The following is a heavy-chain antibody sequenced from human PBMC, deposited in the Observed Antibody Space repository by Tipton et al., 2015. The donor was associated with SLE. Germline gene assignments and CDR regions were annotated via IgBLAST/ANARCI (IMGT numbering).Heavy chain of an antibody. J-gene: IGHJ1*01. CDR1: GFYITSGFN. V-gene: IGHV4-38-2*02. Sequence: TLSLTCTVSGFYITSGFNWGWIRQPPGKGLEWIGIFYLTGTTKYSPSLQRRVAISVDTSRNQFSLQVSSVTAADTAVYYCARLCCIGAAGTGHFQLWGQGTLVTVSS. D-gene: IGHD6-13*01. CDR3: ARLCCIGAAGTGHFQL. CDR2: FYLTGTT.